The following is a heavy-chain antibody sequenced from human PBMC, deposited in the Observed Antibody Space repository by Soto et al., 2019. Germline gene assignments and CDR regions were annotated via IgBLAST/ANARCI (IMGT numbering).Heavy chain of an antibody. Sequence: QLHLVQSGAVVKKPGASVTVSCSASGYPVTAYYMHWVRQAPGRGLEWMGGINPATGAAKYTQTFQGRVTLARGTSTGTGFMELSGLTSGDTAVFYCARGGGVGVAGSAAFDMWGQGTLVTVSS. CDR3: ARGGGVGVAGSAAFDM. D-gene: IGHD3-3*01. V-gene: IGHV1-2*02. J-gene: IGHJ3*02. CDR2: INPATGAA. CDR1: GYPVTAYY.